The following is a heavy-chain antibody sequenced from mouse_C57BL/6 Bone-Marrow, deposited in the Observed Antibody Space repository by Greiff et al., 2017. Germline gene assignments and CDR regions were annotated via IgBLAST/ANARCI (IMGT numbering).Heavy chain of an antibody. J-gene: IGHJ4*01. Sequence: QVQLKQSGAELVRPGTSVKVSCKASGYAFTTYLIEWVKQRPGQGLEWIGVINPGSGGTNYNEKFKGKATLTADKSSSTAYMQLSSLTSEDSAVYFCARNSYYAMDYWGQGTSVTVSS. CDR2: INPGSGGT. CDR1: GYAFTTYL. CDR3: ARNSYYAMDY. V-gene: IGHV1-54*01.